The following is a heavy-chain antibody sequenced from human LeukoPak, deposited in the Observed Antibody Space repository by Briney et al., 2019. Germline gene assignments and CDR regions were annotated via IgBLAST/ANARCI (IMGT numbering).Heavy chain of an antibody. Sequence: PSETLSLTCTVSGGSISSSSYYWGWLRDPPGKGLEWFGCILYTGSTFCNPSLKSRVTMSVDTSKDQFSLKLSSVTAADTALYYCARHLHYGSRPWSSGYSYWGQGILVTVSS. V-gene: IGHV4-39*01. CDR1: GGSISSSSYY. CDR2: ILYTGST. D-gene: IGHD3-22*01. CDR3: ARHLHYGSRPWSSGYSY. J-gene: IGHJ4*02.